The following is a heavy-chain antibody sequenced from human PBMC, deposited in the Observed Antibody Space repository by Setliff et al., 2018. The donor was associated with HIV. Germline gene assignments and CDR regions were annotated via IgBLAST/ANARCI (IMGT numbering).Heavy chain of an antibody. Sequence: PSETLSLTCTVPGGSISSYYWSWIRQPPGKGLEWIGYIYTSGSTNYNPSLKSRVTISVDTSKNQFSLKLSSVTAADTALYYCARVRDGPNFDYWGQGTLVTVSS. CDR1: GGSISSYY. CDR3: ARVRDGPNFDY. J-gene: IGHJ4*02. CDR2: IYTSGST. V-gene: IGHV4-4*08.